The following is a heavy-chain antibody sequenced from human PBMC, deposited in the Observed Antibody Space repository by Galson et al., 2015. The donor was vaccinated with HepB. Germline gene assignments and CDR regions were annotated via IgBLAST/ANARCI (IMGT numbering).Heavy chain of an antibody. CDR3: ARLGGGMTTSLYYYYYMDV. V-gene: IGHV5-51*03. Sequence: QSGAEVKKPGGSLKISCKASGYSFTTHWIGWVRQMPGKGLEWMGITFPGDSDTRYSPSFQGQVTMSVDKSISTAYLQWSSLKAADTAMYYCARLGGGMTTSLYYYYYMDVWGQGTTVTVSS. CDR1: GYSFTTHW. D-gene: IGHD3-16*01. J-gene: IGHJ6*03. CDR2: TFPGDSDT.